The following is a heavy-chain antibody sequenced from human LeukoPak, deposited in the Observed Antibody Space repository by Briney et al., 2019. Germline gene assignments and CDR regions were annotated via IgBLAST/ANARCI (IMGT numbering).Heavy chain of an antibody. CDR1: GFTFSDYD. CDR3: ARDIRLRGYSACPDY. Sequence: KPGGSLRLSCAAAGFTFSDYDMSWIRQAPGKGLEWVSYISSSGSAIDYADSVKGRFTISRDNAKNSLYLQVNSLRAEDTAVYYCARDIRLRGYSACPDYWGQGTLVTVSS. J-gene: IGHJ4*02. V-gene: IGHV3-11*01. D-gene: IGHD5-12*01. CDR2: ISSSGSAI.